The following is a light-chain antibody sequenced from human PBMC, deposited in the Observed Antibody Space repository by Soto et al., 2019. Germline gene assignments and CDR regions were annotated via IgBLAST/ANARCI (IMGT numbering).Light chain of an antibody. Sequence: QSALTQPGSVSGSPGQSITISCTGTGSDVGGYNYVSWYQQHRGKAPKLLISEVTNRPSGVSNRFSGSKSGNTASLTISGLQAADEADYYCTSYSSGSTHVLFGGGTKLTVL. CDR1: GSDVGGYNY. CDR3: TSYSSGSTHVL. J-gene: IGLJ2*01. V-gene: IGLV2-14*01. CDR2: EVT.